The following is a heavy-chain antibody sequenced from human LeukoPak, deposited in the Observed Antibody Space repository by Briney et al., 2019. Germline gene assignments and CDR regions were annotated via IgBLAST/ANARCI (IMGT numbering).Heavy chain of an antibody. CDR3: AKRSLNSKYFDY. D-gene: IGHD2-21*01. V-gene: IGHV3-23*01. CDR1: GFTFSSYA. J-gene: IGHJ4*02. CDR2: ISGSGGST. Sequence: PGGSLRLSCAASGFTFSSYAMSWVSQAPGKGLEWVSAISGSGGSTYYADSVKGRFTISRDNSKNTLYLQMNSLRAEDTAVYYCAKRSLNSKYFDYWGQGTLVTVSS.